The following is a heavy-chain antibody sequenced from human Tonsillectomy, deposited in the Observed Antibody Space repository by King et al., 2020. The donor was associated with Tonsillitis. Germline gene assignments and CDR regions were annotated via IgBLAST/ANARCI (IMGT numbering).Heavy chain of an antibody. CDR2: ISSSSTYT. V-gene: IGHV3-11*06. CDR3: AREVGSSSWANWFDP. Sequence: LVESGGGLVKPGGSLRLSCAASGFTFSDYYMSWIRQAPGKGLEWVSYISSSSTYTNYADSVKGRFTISRDNAKNSLFLQMNSLRAEDTAVYYCAREVGSSSWANWFDPWGQGTLVTVSS. D-gene: IGHD6-13*01. CDR1: GFTFSDYY. J-gene: IGHJ5*02.